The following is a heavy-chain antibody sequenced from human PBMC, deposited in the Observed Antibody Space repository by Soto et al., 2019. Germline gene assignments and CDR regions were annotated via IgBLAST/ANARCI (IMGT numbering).Heavy chain of an antibody. CDR1: GCTFSSYA. D-gene: IGHD3-10*01. V-gene: IGHV1-69*13. J-gene: IGHJ6*02. Sequence: ASVKVFCKASGCTFSSYAISWVRQAPGQGLEWMGGIIPIFGTANYAQKFQGRVTITADESTSTAYMELSSLRSEDTAVYYCASRYYGSGSYYNLGYYYGMDVWGQGTTVTVS. CDR3: ASRYYGSGSYYNLGYYYGMDV. CDR2: IIPIFGTA.